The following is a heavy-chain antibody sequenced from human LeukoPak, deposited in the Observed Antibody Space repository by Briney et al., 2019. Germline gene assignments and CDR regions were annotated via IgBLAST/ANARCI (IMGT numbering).Heavy chain of an antibody. V-gene: IGHV3-30*02. CDR3: AKEGDSWGCSGGSCYSEQDDAFDI. D-gene: IGHD2-15*01. J-gene: IGHJ3*02. CDR1: GFTFSSYG. Sequence: HPGGSLRLSCAASGFTFSSYGMHWVRQAPGKGLEWVAFIRYDGSNKYYADSVKGRFTISRDNSKNTLYLQMNSLRAEDTAVYYCAKEGDSWGCSGGSCYSEQDDAFDIWGQGTMVTVSS. CDR2: IRYDGSNK.